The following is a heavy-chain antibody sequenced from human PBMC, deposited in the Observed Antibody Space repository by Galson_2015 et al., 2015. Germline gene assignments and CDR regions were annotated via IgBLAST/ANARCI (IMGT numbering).Heavy chain of an antibody. CDR3: ARHPLQLGPGYYYMDV. Sequence: SVKVSCKASGGTFSSYAISWVRQAPGQGLEWMGGIIPIFGTANYAQKFQGRVTITADESTSTAYMELSSLRSEDTAVYYCARHPLQLGPGYYYMDVWGKGTTVTVSS. V-gene: IGHV1-69*13. J-gene: IGHJ6*03. CDR2: IIPIFGTA. D-gene: IGHD5-18*01. CDR1: GGTFSSYA.